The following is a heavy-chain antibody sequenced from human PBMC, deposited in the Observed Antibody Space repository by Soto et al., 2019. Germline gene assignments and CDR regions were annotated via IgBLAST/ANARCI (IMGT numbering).Heavy chain of an antibody. CDR2: IIPIFGTA. CDR3: ARVVDTAMAPNTYYYYGMDV. CDR1: GGTFSSYA. V-gene: IGHV1-69*13. Sequence: SVKVSCKASGGTFSSYAISWVRQAPGQGLEWMGGIIPIFGTANYAQKFQGRVTITADESTSTAYMELSSLRSEDTAVYYCARVVDTAMAPNTYYYYGMDVWGQGTTVTVSS. J-gene: IGHJ6*02. D-gene: IGHD5-18*01.